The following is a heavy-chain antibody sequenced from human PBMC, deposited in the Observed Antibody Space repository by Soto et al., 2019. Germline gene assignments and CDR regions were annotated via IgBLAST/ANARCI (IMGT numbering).Heavy chain of an antibody. V-gene: IGHV3-30-3*01. Sequence: QVQLVESGGGVVQPGRSLRLSCAASGFTFSSYAMHWVRQAPGKGLEWVAVISYDGSNKYYADSVKGRFTISRDNSKNTVDLQMNSMRAEDTAVYYCARDKDGYSMFASGMDVWGQGTTVTVSS. D-gene: IGHD5-18*01. CDR2: ISYDGSNK. CDR3: ARDKDGYSMFASGMDV. J-gene: IGHJ6*02. CDR1: GFTFSSYA.